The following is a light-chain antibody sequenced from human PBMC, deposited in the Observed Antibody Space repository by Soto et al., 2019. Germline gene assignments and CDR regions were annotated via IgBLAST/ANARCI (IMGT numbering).Light chain of an antibody. CDR3: QQYDRYSWT. V-gene: IGKV1-5*03. CDR2: KAS. CDR1: QNIRNW. J-gene: IGKJ1*01. Sequence: DIQMTQSPSTLSASVGDRVTITCRASQNIRNWLAWYHQKPGKAPKLLIYKASSLESGVPSRFSGSGSETEFTLTISSLQPDDVATYYCQQYDRYSWTFGQGTKVDIK.